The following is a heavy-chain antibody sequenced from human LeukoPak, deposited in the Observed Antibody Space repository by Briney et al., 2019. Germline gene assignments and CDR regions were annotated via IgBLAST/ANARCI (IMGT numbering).Heavy chain of an antibody. J-gene: IGHJ4*02. V-gene: IGHV3-23*01. CDR3: ASAPTYPDY. Sequence: SGGSLRLSCAASGFTFSSYAMSWVRQAPGKGLEWVSAIGGSGGSTYYADSVKGRFTISRDNSKNTLYLQMNSLRAEDAAVYYCASAPTYPDYWGQGTLVTVSS. CDR1: GFTFSSYA. CDR2: IGGSGGST. D-gene: IGHD2-2*01.